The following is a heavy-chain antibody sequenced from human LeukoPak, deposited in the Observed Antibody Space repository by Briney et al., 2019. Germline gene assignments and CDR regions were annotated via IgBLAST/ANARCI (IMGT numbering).Heavy chain of an antibody. CDR1: GGSISGYY. V-gene: IGHV4-59*08. Sequence: PSETLSLTCIVSGGSISGYYWSWIRQSPGKGLEWIGYIYYTGSSNYNPSLKSRLTISLDTSKSQFSLKLTSVTAADTAVYYCARRTGYSYGYGLDHWRQGTLVTVSS. J-gene: IGHJ4*02. CDR3: ARRTGYSYGYGLDH. CDR2: IYYTGSS. D-gene: IGHD5-18*01.